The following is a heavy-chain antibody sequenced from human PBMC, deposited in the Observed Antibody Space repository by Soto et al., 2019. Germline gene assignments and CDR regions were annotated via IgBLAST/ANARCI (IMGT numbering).Heavy chain of an antibody. D-gene: IGHD3-22*01. Sequence: ASVKVSCKASGGTFSSYAISWVRQAPGQGLEWMGGIIPIFGTANYAQKFQGRVTITADESTSTAYMELSSLRSEDTAVYYCARSFSSGYPRGWYYYGMDVWGQGTTVTVSS. J-gene: IGHJ6*02. V-gene: IGHV1-69*13. CDR1: GGTFSSYA. CDR2: IIPIFGTA. CDR3: ARSFSSGYPRGWYYYGMDV.